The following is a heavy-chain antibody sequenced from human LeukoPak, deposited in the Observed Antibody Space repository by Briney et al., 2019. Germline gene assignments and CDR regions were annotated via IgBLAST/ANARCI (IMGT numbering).Heavy chain of an antibody. Sequence: SETLSLTCTVSGGSISSSSYYWGWIRQPPGKGLEWIGYIYYSGSTNYNPSLKSRVTISVDTSKNQFSLKLSSVTAADTAVYYCARDGSGGSWDYFDYWGQGTLDTVSS. V-gene: IGHV4-61*01. CDR1: GGSISSSSYY. CDR3: ARDGSGGSWDYFDY. D-gene: IGHD2-15*01. CDR2: IYYSGST. J-gene: IGHJ4*02.